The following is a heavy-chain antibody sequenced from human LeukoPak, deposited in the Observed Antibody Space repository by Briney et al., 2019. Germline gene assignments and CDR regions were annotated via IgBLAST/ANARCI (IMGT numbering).Heavy chain of an antibody. D-gene: IGHD6-13*01. J-gene: IGHJ4*02. Sequence: GIIYPGDSDTRYSPSFQGQVTISADKSISTAYLQWSSLKAWDTAMYYCARGGSTWLFDYWGQGTLVTVSS. CDR3: ARGGSTWLFDY. V-gene: IGHV5-51*01. CDR2: IYPGDSDT.